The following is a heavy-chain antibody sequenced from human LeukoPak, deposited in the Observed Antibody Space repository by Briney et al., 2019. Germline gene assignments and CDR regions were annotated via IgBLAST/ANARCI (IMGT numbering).Heavy chain of an antibody. D-gene: IGHD6-19*01. CDR3: ARVFRSGWYYFDY. J-gene: IGHJ4*02. CDR1: GFTFSSYS. CDR2: IYSGGST. Sequence: QTGGSLRLSCAASGFTFSSYSMNWVRQAPGKGLEWVSVIYSGGSTYYADSVKGRFTISRHNSKNTLYLQMNSLRAEDTAVYYCARVFRSGWYYFDYWGQGTLVTVSS. V-gene: IGHV3-53*04.